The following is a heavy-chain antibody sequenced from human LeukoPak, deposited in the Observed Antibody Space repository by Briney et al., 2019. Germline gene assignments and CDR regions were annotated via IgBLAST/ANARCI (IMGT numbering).Heavy chain of an antibody. J-gene: IGHJ4*02. D-gene: IGHD2-8*02. CDR3: ARHGFDTGSFQAHFDC. CDR1: GDSIGSHY. CDR2: INYSGIT. V-gene: IGHV4-59*08. Sequence: PSETLSLTCTVSGDSIGSHYWSWIRQPPGKGLEWIGYINYSGITNSNPSLTGRVTVSVDTSKNQFALRLTSVTAADTAIYYCARHGFDTGSFQAHFDCWGQGTLVTVSS.